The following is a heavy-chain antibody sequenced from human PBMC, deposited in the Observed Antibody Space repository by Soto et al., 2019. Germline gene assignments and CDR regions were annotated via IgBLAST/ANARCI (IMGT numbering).Heavy chain of an antibody. CDR1: GFTFSSYS. CDR3: ARGSRGYSYGSDY. J-gene: IGHJ4*02. V-gene: IGHV3-21*01. D-gene: IGHD5-18*01. Sequence: PGGSLRLSCAASGFTFSSYSMNWVRQAPGKGLEWVSSISSSSSYIYYADSVKGRFTVSRDNAKNSLYLQMNSLRAEDTAVYYCARGSRGYSYGSDYWGQGTLVTVSS. CDR2: ISSSSSYI.